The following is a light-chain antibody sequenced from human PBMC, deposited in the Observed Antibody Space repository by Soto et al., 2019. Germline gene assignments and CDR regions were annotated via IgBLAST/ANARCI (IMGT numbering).Light chain of an antibody. CDR1: QSISSW. CDR2: DAS. J-gene: IGKJ4*01. Sequence: DLQMTQSPSTPSASVGDRVTITWRASQSISSWLAWYQQKPGKAPKLLIYDASSLESGVPSRFSGSGSGTEFTLTISSLQPDDFATYYCQQYNSYPLTFGGGTKVDI. V-gene: IGKV1-5*01. CDR3: QQYNSYPLT.